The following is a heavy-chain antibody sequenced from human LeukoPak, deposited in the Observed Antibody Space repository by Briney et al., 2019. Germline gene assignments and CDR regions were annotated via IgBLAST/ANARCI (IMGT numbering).Heavy chain of an antibody. Sequence: GGSLRLSCAASAFTFSDYSMNWVRQAPGKGLEWVSSISASSGHIHYADSAKGRFTNSRDNAKNSLYLQMNSLRAEDTAVYYCARAEYSSSWSYVYYFDNWGQGTLVTVSS. D-gene: IGHD6-13*01. CDR2: ISASSGHI. CDR3: ARAEYSSSWSYVYYFDN. J-gene: IGHJ4*02. V-gene: IGHV3-21*01. CDR1: AFTFSDYS.